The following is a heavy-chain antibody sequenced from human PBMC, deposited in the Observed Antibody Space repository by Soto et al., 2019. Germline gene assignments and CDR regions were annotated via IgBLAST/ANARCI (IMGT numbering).Heavy chain of an antibody. CDR3: ARDAPDSRPPDAYDV. CDR2: IHINGSTT. V-gene: IGHV3-74*01. Sequence: PGGSLRLSCAASGFTFSSYWMHWVRQAPGKGLMWVSTIHINGSTTKYADSVKDRFTISRDDSRNRLYLQMDSLRAEDTALYYCARDAPDSRPPDAYDVWGQGTIVTVSS. CDR1: GFTFSSYW. J-gene: IGHJ3*01.